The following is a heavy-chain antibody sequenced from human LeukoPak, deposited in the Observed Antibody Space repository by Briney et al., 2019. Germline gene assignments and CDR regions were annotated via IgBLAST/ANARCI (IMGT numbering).Heavy chain of an antibody. CDR2: IYYSGST. Sequence: SETLSLTCTVSGGSISSSSYYWGRIRQPPGKGLEWIGSIYYSGSTYYNPSLKSRVTISVDTSKNQFSLKLSSVTAADTAVYYCATLAITMIGGILKGFDYWGQGTLVTVSS. CDR3: ATLAITMIGGILKGFDY. J-gene: IGHJ4*02. CDR1: GGSISSSSYY. V-gene: IGHV4-39*07. D-gene: IGHD3-10*01.